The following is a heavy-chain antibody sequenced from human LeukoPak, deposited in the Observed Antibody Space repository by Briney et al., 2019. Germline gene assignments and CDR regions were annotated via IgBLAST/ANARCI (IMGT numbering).Heavy chain of an antibody. CDR2: IYYSGST. Sequence: PSETLSLTCTVSGGSTSSSSYYWGWIRQPPGKGLEWIGSIYYSGSTYYNPSLKSRVTISVDTSKNQFSLKLSSVTAADTAVYYCARVVTTFGVTLDYWGQGTLVTVSS. CDR1: GGSTSSSSYY. CDR3: ARVVTTFGVTLDY. V-gene: IGHV4-39*07. D-gene: IGHD3-3*01. J-gene: IGHJ4*02.